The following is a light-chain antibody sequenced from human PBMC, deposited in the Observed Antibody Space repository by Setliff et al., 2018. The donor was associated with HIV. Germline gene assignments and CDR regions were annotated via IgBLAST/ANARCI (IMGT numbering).Light chain of an antibody. CDR2: SFT. Sequence: VLTQPPSVSGAPGQRVTIPCTGSSSNIGAGFDVHWYQQFPGTAPKLLIYSFTNRPSGVPDRFSGSKSGTSASLAIAGLQAEDEADYYCQSYDSSLSGYVFGTGTKVTVL. J-gene: IGLJ1*01. CDR3: QSYDSSLSGYV. V-gene: IGLV1-40*01. CDR1: SSNIGAGFD.